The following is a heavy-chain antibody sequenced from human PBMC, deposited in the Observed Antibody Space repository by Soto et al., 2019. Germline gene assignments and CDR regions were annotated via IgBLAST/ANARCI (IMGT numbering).Heavy chain of an antibody. CDR2: INHSGST. CDR3: ASTEYYFDY. Sequence: SETLSLTCAVYGGSFSGYYWSWIRQPPGKGLEWIGEINHSGSTNYNPSLKSRVTISVDTPKNQFSLKLSSVTAADTAVYYCASTEYYFDYWGQGTLVTVSS. D-gene: IGHD4-17*01. CDR1: GGSFSGYY. V-gene: IGHV4-34*01. J-gene: IGHJ4*02.